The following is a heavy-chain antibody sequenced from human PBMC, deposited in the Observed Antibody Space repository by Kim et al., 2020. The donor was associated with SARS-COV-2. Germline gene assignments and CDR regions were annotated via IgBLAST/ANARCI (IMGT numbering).Heavy chain of an antibody. Sequence: VTIYAQKFRGRVTMTRDTSITTVYMELGRLTSDDTVVYYCARGTNYYFDLWGQGTLVTVSS. V-gene: IGHV1-2*05. CDR2: VT. J-gene: IGHJ4*02. CDR3: ARGTNYYFDL.